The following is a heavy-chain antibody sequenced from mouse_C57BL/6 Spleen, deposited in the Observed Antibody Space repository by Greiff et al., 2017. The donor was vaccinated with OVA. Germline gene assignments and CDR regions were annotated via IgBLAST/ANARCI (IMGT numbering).Heavy chain of an antibody. CDR3: TRAPYYYGSSYWYFDV. V-gene: IGHV5-9-1*02. Sequence: VQLKESGEGLVKPGGSLKLSCAASGFTFSSYAMSWVRQTPEKRLEWVAYISSGGDYIYYADTVKGRFTISRDNARNTLYLQMSSLKSEDTAMYYCTRAPYYYGSSYWYFDVWGTGTTVTVSS. J-gene: IGHJ1*03. D-gene: IGHD1-1*01. CDR1: GFTFSSYA. CDR2: ISSGGDYI.